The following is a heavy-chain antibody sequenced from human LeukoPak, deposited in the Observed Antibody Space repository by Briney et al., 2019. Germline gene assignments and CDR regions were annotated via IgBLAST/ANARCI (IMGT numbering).Heavy chain of an antibody. CDR2: ISAYNGNT. J-gene: IGHJ5*02. Sequence: GASVKVSCKASVYTFTSYAISWVRQAPGQGLECMGWISAYNGNTYYAQNFQGRVTMTADTSTSTAYMELRSLRSDDTAVYYCARVSYNWFDPWGQGTLLTVSP. CDR1: VYTFTSYA. D-gene: IGHD6-6*01. CDR3: ARVSYNWFDP. V-gene: IGHV1-18*01.